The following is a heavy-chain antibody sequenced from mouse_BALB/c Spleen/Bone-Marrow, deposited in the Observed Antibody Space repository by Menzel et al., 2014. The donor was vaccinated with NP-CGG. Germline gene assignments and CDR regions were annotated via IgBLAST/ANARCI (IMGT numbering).Heavy chain of an antibody. J-gene: IGHJ4*01. Sequence: EVKLMESGAELVKPGASVKLSCTASGFNIKDTYMHWVKQRPEQGLEWIGRIDPANGNTKYDPKFQGKAAITADTSSNTAYLQLSSLTSEDTAVYYCARWEYYAMDYWGQGTSVTVSS. D-gene: IGHD4-1*01. V-gene: IGHV14-3*02. CDR2: IDPANGNT. CDR1: GFNIKDTY. CDR3: ARWEYYAMDY.